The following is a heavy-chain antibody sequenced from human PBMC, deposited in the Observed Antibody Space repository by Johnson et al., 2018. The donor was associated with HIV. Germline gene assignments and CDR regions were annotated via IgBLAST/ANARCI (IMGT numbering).Heavy chain of an antibody. J-gene: IGHJ3*02. D-gene: IGHD1-26*01. V-gene: IGHV3-30*18. Sequence: QVQLVESGGGVVQPGGSLRPSCAASGFTFTSYGMHWVRQAPGKGLEGVAVIAYDGSSKYYADSVTGRFTISSDNSKNTLYLQMNSLRAEDTAVYYCAKDPVGATWAFDIWGQGTMVTVSS. CDR1: GFTFTSYG. CDR2: IAYDGSSK. CDR3: AKDPVGATWAFDI.